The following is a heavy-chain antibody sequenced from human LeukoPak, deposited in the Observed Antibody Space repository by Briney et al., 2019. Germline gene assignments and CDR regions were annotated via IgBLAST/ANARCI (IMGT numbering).Heavy chain of an antibody. CDR2: IKEDGSEK. V-gene: IGHV3-7*01. CDR1: GFTFSSYW. CDR3: ARLFLSRTFDY. J-gene: IGHJ4*02. Sequence: GGSLRLSCAASGFTFSSYWMSWVRQAPGKGLEWVANIKEDGSEKYYVDSLKGRFAISRDNAKNSLFLQMNSLRAEDTAVYYCARLFLSRTFDYWGQGDLVTVSS.